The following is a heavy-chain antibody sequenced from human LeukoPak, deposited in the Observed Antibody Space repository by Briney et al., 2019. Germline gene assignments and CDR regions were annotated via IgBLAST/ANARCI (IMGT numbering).Heavy chain of an antibody. V-gene: IGHV4-39*07. Sequence: SETLSLTCTISGGSISDYYWGWIRQPPGKGLEWIGTIYYSGSTYHNPSLKSRVTISVDTSNNQFSLKLSSVTAADTAVYYCAKGDFYNMDVWGKGTTVTVSS. CDR2: IYYSGST. CDR1: GGSISDYY. CDR3: AKGDFYNMDV. D-gene: IGHD2-21*02. J-gene: IGHJ6*03.